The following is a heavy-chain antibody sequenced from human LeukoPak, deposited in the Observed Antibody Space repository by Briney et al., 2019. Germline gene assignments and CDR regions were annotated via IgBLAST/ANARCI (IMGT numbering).Heavy chain of an antibody. Sequence: TSETLSLTCTVSGGSISSSSYYWGWIRQPPGKGLEWIGSIYFSGSTYYNPSLKSRVTISVDMSKNQSSLKLSSVTAADTAVYYCARGGLWFGELFPHDYWGQGTLVTVSS. D-gene: IGHD3-10*01. CDR2: IYFSGST. CDR1: GGSISSSSYY. V-gene: IGHV4-39*07. J-gene: IGHJ4*02. CDR3: ARGGLWFGELFPHDY.